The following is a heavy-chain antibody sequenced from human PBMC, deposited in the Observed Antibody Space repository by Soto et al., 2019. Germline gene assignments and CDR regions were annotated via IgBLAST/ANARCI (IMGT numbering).Heavy chain of an antibody. D-gene: IGHD3-9*01. CDR3: ARGSDIKDDSGASDY. V-gene: IGHV3-30-3*01. CDR1: GFTFSTFA. Sequence: QVQLVESGGGVVQPGRSLRLSCAASGFTFSTFAMHWVRQAPGKGLEWVAVISYDGSNKYYADSVKGRFTMSRDNSKNTLYLQMNSLRAEDTAVYYCARGSDIKDDSGASDYWGQGTLVTVSS. J-gene: IGHJ4*02. CDR2: ISYDGSNK.